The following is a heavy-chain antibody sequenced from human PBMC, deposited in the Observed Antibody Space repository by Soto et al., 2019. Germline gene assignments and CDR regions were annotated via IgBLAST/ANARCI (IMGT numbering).Heavy chain of an antibody. Sequence: SGGSLRLSCAASGFTVSSNYMNWVRQAPGKGLEWVSIIYTDGTTSYADSVKGRFTISRDNFKNTLHLQMNNLRAEDSAVYYCAILSNWGQGTLVTVSS. J-gene: IGHJ4*02. CDR3: AILSN. V-gene: IGHV3-53*01. CDR2: IYTDGTT. D-gene: IGHD4-4*01. CDR1: GFTVSSNY.